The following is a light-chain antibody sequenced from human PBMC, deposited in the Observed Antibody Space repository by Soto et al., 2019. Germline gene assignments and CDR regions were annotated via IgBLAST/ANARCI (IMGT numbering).Light chain of an antibody. CDR2: EVS. J-gene: IGLJ3*02. Sequence: QSVLTQPASVSGSPGQSITISCTGTSSDVGGYNYVSWYQQHPGKAPKRMIYEVSNRPSGVSNRFSGSKSGNPASLTISGLQAEDEADYYCSSYTSSSTRVFGGGTKLTVL. V-gene: IGLV2-14*01. CDR1: SSDVGGYNY. CDR3: SSYTSSSTRV.